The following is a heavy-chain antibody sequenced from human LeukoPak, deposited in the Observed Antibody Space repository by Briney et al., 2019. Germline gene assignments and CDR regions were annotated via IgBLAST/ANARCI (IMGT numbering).Heavy chain of an antibody. J-gene: IGHJ6*03. CDR1: GGTFSSYA. D-gene: IGHD3-9*01. Sequence: SVKVSCKASGGTFSSYAISWVRQAPGQGLEWMGGIIPIFGTANYAQKFQGRVTITTDESTSTAYMELSSLRSEDTAVYYCARGEMGPDILIGYYRLYYYYMDVWGKGTTVTVSS. CDR2: IIPIFGTA. V-gene: IGHV1-69*05. CDR3: ARGEMGPDILIGYYRLYYYYMDV.